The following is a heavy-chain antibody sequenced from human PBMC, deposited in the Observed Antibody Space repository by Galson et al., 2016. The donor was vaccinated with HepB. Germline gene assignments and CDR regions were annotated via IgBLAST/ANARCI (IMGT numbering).Heavy chain of an antibody. CDR2: ISTRRTT. CDR3: AKERLVRRIFDH. J-gene: IGHJ4*02. V-gene: IGHV3-23*01. Sequence: SLRLSCAASGFVFSNFGLRWVRQAPEKGLEWVASISTRRTTYYSDSVQGRFTISRDNSNNTLYLQMNGLRAEDTAVYYCAKERLVRRIFDHWGQGTLLTVSS. CDR1: GFVFSNFG. D-gene: IGHD1-1*01.